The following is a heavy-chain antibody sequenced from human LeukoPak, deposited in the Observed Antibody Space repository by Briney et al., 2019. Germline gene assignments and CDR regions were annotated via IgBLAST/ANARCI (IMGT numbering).Heavy chain of an antibody. CDR2: INNRGTT. V-gene: IGHV4-34*01. D-gene: IGHD5-12*01. J-gene: IGHJ4*02. CDR3: ARVGSGYDDY. Sequence: PSETLSLTCAVSGGSLSPHYWSWIRRPLGKGLEWIGEINNRGTTNYSPSLRGRATISVDTSKNQFSLKLSSVTAADTAVYYCARVGSGYDDYWGQGTLVTVSS. CDR1: GGSLSPHY.